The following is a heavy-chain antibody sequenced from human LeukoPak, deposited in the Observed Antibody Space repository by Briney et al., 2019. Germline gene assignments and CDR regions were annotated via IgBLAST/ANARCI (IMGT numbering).Heavy chain of an antibody. CDR3: ARLTVIGKPPVPGNRDV. Sequence: GGSLRLSCAASGFTFSTYDMHWVRQVSGKGLEWVSSIGTIGDTFYPGSVKGRFTISRENAKNSLYLQMNGLRAWDTAVYYCARLTVIGKPPVPGNRDVGGKGTRVPVPS. CDR1: GFTFSTYD. CDR2: IGTIGDT. J-gene: IGHJ6*03. D-gene: IGHD2-21*01. V-gene: IGHV3-13*01.